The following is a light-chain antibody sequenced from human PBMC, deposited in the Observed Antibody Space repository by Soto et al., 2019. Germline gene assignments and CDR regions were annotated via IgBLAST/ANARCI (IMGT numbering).Light chain of an antibody. V-gene: IGKV3-11*01. Sequence: EILLTQYPATLSLSPGERATLSCRASQSVISYLAWYQQKPGQAPRLLIYDASHRATGIPDRFSGSGSGTDFTLTISSLEPEDFAVYYCQQRSNLAELTFAGEPKVEIK. CDR3: QQRSNLAELT. CDR2: DAS. J-gene: IGKJ4*01. CDR1: QSVISY.